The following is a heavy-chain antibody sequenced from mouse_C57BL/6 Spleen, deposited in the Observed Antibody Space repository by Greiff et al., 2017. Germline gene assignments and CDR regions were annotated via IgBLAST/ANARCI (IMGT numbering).Heavy chain of an antibody. Sequence: EVQLVESGGGLVKPGGSLKLSCAASGFTFSDYGMHWVRQAPEKGLEWVAYISSGSSTLYYADTVRGRFTISRDNAKNTLFLQMTSLRSEDTAMYYCARGGFRITTVVATRAWFAYWGQGTLVTVSA. CDR2: ISSGSSTL. V-gene: IGHV5-17*01. CDR3: ARGGFRITTVVATRAWFAY. D-gene: IGHD1-1*01. J-gene: IGHJ3*01. CDR1: GFTFSDYG.